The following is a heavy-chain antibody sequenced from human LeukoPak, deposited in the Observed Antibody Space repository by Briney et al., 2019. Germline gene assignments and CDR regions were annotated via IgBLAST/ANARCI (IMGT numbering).Heavy chain of an antibody. CDR1: GGSISSYY. J-gene: IGHJ4*02. CDR3: ARYSCSSTSCYSGLLDY. Sequence: SETLSLTCTVSGGSISSYYWSWIRQPPGKGLEWIGYIYYSGSTNYNPSLKSRVTVSVDTSKNQFSLKLSSVTAADTAVYYCARYSCSSTSCYSGLLDYWGQGTLVTVSS. D-gene: IGHD2-2*01. V-gene: IGHV4-59*01. CDR2: IYYSGST.